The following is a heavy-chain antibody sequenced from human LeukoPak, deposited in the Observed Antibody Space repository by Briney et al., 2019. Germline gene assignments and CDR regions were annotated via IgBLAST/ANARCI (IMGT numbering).Heavy chain of an antibody. V-gene: IGHV3-30*02. CDR1: GFTFSSYG. CDR3: ARGATAMVSFYFDY. CDR2: IQYDGNNK. Sequence: GGSLRLSCAASGFTFSSYGMHWVRQAPGKGLEWVAFIQYDGNNKYYADSVKGRFTISRDNSKNTLYLQMNSLSPEDTAVYYCARGATAMVSFYFDYWGQGTLVTVSS. D-gene: IGHD5-18*01. J-gene: IGHJ4*02.